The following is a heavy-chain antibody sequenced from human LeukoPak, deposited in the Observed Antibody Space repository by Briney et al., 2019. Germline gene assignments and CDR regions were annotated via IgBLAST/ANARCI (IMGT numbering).Heavy chain of an antibody. J-gene: IGHJ4*02. D-gene: IGHD5-24*01. CDR3: ARDRRDGYNVLDY. Sequence: GGSLRLSCAASGFTFSSYEMNWVRQAPGKGLEWVSYISSSGSTIYYADSVKGRFTISRDNAKNSLYLQMNSLSAEDTAIYYCARDRRDGYNVLDYWGQGTLVTVSS. V-gene: IGHV3-48*03. CDR2: ISSSGSTI. CDR1: GFTFSSYE.